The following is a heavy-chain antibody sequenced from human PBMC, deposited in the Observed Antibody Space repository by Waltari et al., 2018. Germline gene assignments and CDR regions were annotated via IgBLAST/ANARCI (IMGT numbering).Heavy chain of an antibody. CDR2: VNPNRGKT. V-gene: IGHV1-8*01. D-gene: IGHD6-6*01. CDR3: ARGQRGSSRTQLRFDP. CDR1: GYTFTSYD. Sequence: QVQLVQSGAEVKKPGASVKVSCKASGYTFTSYDINWVRQATGQGLEWMGWVNPNRGKTGDAQKFQGRVTMTRNTSISTAYMELSSLRSEDTAVYYCARGQRGSSRTQLRFDPWGQGTLVTVSS. J-gene: IGHJ5*02.